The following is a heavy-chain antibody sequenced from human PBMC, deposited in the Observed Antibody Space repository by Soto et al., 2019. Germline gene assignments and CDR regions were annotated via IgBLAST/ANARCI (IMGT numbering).Heavy chain of an antibody. CDR2: ISGSGGST. CDR1: GFTFSSYA. V-gene: IGHV3-23*01. Sequence: PGGSLRLSCAASGFTFSSYAMSWVRQAPGKGLEWVSAISGSGGSTYYADSVKGRFTISRDNSKNTLYLQMNSLRAEDTAVYYCAKETMTTVTITGLYYYYGMDVWGQGTTVTVSS. CDR3: AKETMTTVTITGLYYYYGMDV. D-gene: IGHD4-17*01. J-gene: IGHJ6*02.